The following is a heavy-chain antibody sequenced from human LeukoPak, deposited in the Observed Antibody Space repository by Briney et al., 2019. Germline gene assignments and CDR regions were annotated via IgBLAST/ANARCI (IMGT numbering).Heavy chain of an antibody. D-gene: IGHD2-15*01. J-gene: IGHJ4*02. V-gene: IGHV3-23*01. CDR2: ISGDGGT. CDR3: ARYCGAASCYSGFDH. CDR1: GFTFGSYV. Sequence: PGGSLRLSCAASGFTFGSYVMSWVRQAPGKGPEWVSAISGDGGTYYADSVKGRFTISRDNSKNTLYLQTNSLGGEDTALYYCARYCGAASCYSGFDHWGQGTLVTVAS.